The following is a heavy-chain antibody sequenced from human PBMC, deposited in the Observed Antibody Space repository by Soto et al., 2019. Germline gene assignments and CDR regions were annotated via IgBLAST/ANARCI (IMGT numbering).Heavy chain of an antibody. CDR2: ISSSSSYI. J-gene: IGHJ4*02. V-gene: IGHV3-21*01. D-gene: IGHD6-6*01. CDR1: GFTFSSYS. Sequence: EVQLVESGGGLVKPGGSLRLSCAASGFTFSSYSMNWVRQAPGKGLEWVSSISSSSSYIYYADSVKGRFTISRDNAKNSLYLQMNSLRAEDTAVYYCVRGSTGAARPLDYWGQGTLVTVSS. CDR3: VRGSTGAARPLDY.